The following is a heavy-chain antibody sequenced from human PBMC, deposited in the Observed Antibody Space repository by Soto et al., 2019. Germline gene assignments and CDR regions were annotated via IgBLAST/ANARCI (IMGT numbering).Heavy chain of an antibody. V-gene: IGHV6-1*01. D-gene: IGHD2-2*01. CDR1: GDSVSSNSAA. CDR2: TYYRSKWYN. J-gene: IGHJ5*02. CDR3: ARDVGCSSTSCYDEDWFDP. Sequence: QTLSLTCAISGDSVSSNSAALNWIRQTPSRGLEWLGRTYYRSKWYNDYAVSVKSRITINPDTSKNQFSLQLNSVTPEDTAVYYCARDVGCSSTSCYDEDWFDPWGQGTLVTVSS.